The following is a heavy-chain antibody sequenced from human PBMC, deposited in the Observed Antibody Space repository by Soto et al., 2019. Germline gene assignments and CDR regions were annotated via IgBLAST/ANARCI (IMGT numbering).Heavy chain of an antibody. D-gene: IGHD2-15*01. V-gene: IGHV4-31*03. CDR1: GGSISSGGYY. J-gene: IGHJ5*02. CDR3: AGVVCSGGRCRRIGWFDP. CDR2: IYSNGNT. Sequence: QVQLQESGPGLVKPSQTLSLTCTVSGGSISSGGYYWSWIRQHPGTGLEWIGYIYSNGNTYYNPLPTLRLTISVDTSKKHFALKVSSVTAADTAVYYCAGVVCSGGRCRRIGWFDPCGQGTLVTVSS.